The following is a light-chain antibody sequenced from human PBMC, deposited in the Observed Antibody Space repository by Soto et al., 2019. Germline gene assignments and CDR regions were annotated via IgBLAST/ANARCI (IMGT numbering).Light chain of an antibody. CDR3: SSYAGSSNV. J-gene: IGLJ1*01. CDR2: EVS. Sequence: QSALTQPASVSGSPGQSITISCSGSSGDVGNYDLVSWYQQIPGKAPQLMIFEVSRRPSRVSDRFSGSKSGNTASLTVSGLQAEDEADYYCSSYAGSSNVFGTGTKLTVL. CDR1: SGDVGNYDL. V-gene: IGLV2-14*02.